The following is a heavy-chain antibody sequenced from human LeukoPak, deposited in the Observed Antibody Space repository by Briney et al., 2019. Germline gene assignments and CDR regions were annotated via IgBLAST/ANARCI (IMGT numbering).Heavy chain of an antibody. CDR3: ASLAGATEFDS. CDR2: INTDGSST. V-gene: IGHV3-74*01. D-gene: IGHD1-26*01. Sequence: GGSLRLSSAPSGFTSRSYWMHWVRQAPGKGLVWVSRINTDGSSTSYADSVKGRFTISRDNAKNTLYAQMNSLRAEDTAVYYCASLAGATEFDSWGQGTLVTISS. CDR1: GFTSRSYW. J-gene: IGHJ4*02.